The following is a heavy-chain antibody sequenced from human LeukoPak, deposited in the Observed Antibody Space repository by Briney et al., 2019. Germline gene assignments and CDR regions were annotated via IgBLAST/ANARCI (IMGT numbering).Heavy chain of an antibody. CDR3: ARVDKNGGTTFNY. CDR1: GGSFSAYY. V-gene: IGHV4-34*01. J-gene: IGHJ4*02. Sequence: SETLSLTCAVYGGSFSAYYWSWIRHTPGRGLEWIGEINHSGGTNYNPSLKSRVSMSVDTSRNQFSLKLTSVTAADTAIYYCARVDKNGGTTFNYWGQGTLVTVSS. D-gene: IGHD2/OR15-2a*01. CDR2: INHSGGT.